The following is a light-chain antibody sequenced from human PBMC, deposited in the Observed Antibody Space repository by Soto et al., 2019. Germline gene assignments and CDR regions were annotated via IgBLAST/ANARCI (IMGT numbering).Light chain of an antibody. V-gene: IGKV3-20*01. CDR1: QSITNNY. Sequence: EIVLTQSPDTLSLSPGERATFSCRATQSITNNYVAWYQQKPGQAPRLLIYGASRRATGIPDRISGSGSGTDFTLTISRLEPEDFAVYYCQQHGNSPITFGQGTRLEIK. CDR2: GAS. J-gene: IGKJ5*01. CDR3: QQHGNSPIT.